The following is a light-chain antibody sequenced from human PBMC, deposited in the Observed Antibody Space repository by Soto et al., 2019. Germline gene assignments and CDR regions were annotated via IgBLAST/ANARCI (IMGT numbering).Light chain of an antibody. J-gene: IGKJ2*01. CDR2: GAF. Sequence: DIQMTQSPSSLSASVGDRVTITCRASQGISNYLAWYQQRPGQVPKLLIYGAFTLQSGVPSRFSGSGSGTDFTLTISSLQPEDVATYYGQKYNSAPYAFGQWTKLEIK. CDR3: QKYNSAPYA. V-gene: IGKV1-27*01. CDR1: QGISNY.